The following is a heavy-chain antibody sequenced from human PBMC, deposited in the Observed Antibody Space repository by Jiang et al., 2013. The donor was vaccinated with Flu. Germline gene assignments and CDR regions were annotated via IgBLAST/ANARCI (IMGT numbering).Heavy chain of an antibody. CDR2: INTKTGNP. D-gene: IGHD3-9*01. V-gene: IGHV7-4-1*02. CDR1: GFTLTRYG. J-gene: IGHJ4*02. Sequence: QSGSELKKPGASVKVSCKASGFTLTRYGMNWVRQAPGQGLEWMGWINTKTGNPTYAQDFTGRFVLSLDTSVSTAYLQINSLKAEDTAVYYCARDTYDILTGSKFDHWGQGTLVTVSS. CDR3: ARDTYDILTGSKFDH.